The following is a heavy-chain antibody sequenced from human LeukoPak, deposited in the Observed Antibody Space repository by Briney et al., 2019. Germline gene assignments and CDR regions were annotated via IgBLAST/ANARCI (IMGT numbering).Heavy chain of an antibody. CDR1: GFTFSGYG. V-gene: IGHV3-30*18. D-gene: IGHD2-15*01. Sequence: GGSPRLSCAASGFTFSGYGMHWVRQAPDKGLEWVALISSDGSNKYYADSVKGRFTISRDNSKNTLYLQMNSLRAEDTAVYYCAKDSGSVVVAATQLDYWGQGTLVTVSS. CDR2: ISSDGSNK. CDR3: AKDSGSVVVAATQLDY. J-gene: IGHJ4*02.